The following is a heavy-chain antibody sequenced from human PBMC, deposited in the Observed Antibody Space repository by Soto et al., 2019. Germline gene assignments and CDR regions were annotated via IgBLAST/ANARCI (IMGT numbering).Heavy chain of an antibody. CDR1: GFTFSSYG. CDR3: ARGGAAARTGETYYIYGMDV. V-gene: IGHV3-33*01. J-gene: IGHJ6*02. CDR2: IWYDGSNK. D-gene: IGHD6-13*01. Sequence: GGSLRLSCAASGFTFSSYGMHWVRQAPGKGLEWVAVIWYDGSNKYYADSVKGRFTFSRDNSKNTLYLQMNSLRAEDTAVYDWARGGAAARTGETYYIYGMDVWGQGTTVTVSS.